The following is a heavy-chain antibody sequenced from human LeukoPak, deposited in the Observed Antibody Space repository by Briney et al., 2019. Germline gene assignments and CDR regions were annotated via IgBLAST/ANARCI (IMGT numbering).Heavy chain of an antibody. V-gene: IGHV3-74*01. CDR1: GFILRRYW. D-gene: IGHD3-3*01. CDR2: INTDGSST. Sequence: GGSLRLSCAASGFILRRYWMHWVRQAPGKGLVWVSRINTDGSSTSYADSVKGRFTISRDNAKNTLYLQVNSLRAEDTAVYHCAVGVTSANNLDYWGQGTLVTVSS. CDR3: AVGVTSANNLDY. J-gene: IGHJ4*02.